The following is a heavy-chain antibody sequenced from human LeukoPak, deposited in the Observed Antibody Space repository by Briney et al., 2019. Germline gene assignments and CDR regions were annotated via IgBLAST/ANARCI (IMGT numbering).Heavy chain of an antibody. V-gene: IGHV3-7*01. CDR1: GFTFSSYW. CDR2: IKQDGSEK. D-gene: IGHD3-16*02. CDR3: ARSRAPITFGGVIVIGPDY. J-gene: IGHJ4*02. Sequence: PGGSLRPSCAASGFTFSSYWMSWVRQAPGKGLEWVANIKQDGSEKYYVDSVKGRFTISRDNAKNSLYLQMNSLRAEDTAVYYCARSRAPITFGGVIVIGPDYWGQGTLVTVSS.